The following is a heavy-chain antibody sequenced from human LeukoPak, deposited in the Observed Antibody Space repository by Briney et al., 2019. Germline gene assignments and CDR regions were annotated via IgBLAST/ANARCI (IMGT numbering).Heavy chain of an antibody. J-gene: IGHJ6*03. D-gene: IGHD3-10*01. CDR1: GYTFTGYY. V-gene: IGHV1-2*02. CDR2: INPNSGGT. CDR3: AGYGSGIENYYYYYMDV. Sequence: GASVKVSCKASGYTFTGYYMHWVRQAPGQGLEWMGWINPNSGGTNYAQKFQGRVTMTRDTSISTAYMELSSLRSEDTAVYYCAGYGSGIENYYYYYMDVWGKGTTVTVSS.